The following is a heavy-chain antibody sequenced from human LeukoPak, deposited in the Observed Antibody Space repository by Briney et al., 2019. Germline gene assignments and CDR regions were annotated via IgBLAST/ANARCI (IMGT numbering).Heavy chain of an antibody. J-gene: IGHJ6*03. Sequence: PGGSLRFSCAASGFTFSSYGMHWVRQAPGKGLEWVAVIWYDGSNKYYADSVKGRFTTSRDNSKNTLYLQMNSLRAEDTAVYYCARGPHDYGDYYAYMDVWGKGTTVTVSS. CDR1: GFTFSSYG. CDR2: IWYDGSNK. V-gene: IGHV3-33*01. D-gene: IGHD4-17*01. CDR3: ARGPHDYGDYYAYMDV.